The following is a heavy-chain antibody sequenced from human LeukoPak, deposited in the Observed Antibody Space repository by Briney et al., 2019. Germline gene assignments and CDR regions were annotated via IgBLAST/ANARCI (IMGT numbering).Heavy chain of an antibody. J-gene: IGHJ4*02. CDR3: AQDYSGYDLSAGY. Sequence: PGGSLRLACAASGFTFSSHAMSWVRQAQGKGLEWVSVISGSGRSAYYADSLKGRFTISRDNSKDTLYLQMNSLRAEDTALYYCAQDYSGYDLSAGYWGQGTLVTVSS. CDR1: GFTFSSHA. CDR2: ISGSGRSA. V-gene: IGHV3-23*01. D-gene: IGHD5-12*01.